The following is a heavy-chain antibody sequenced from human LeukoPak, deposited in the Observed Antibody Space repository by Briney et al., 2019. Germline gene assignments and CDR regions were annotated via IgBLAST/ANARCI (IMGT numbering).Heavy chain of an antibody. Sequence: SVKVSCKASGGTFSSYSISWVRQAPGQGLEWMGRIIPILGIANYAQKFQGRVTITADKSTSTAYMELSSLRSEDTAVYYCASRLSTSSSWYYYYGMDVWGQGTTVTVSS. D-gene: IGHD6-13*01. J-gene: IGHJ6*02. CDR1: GGTFSSYS. CDR2: IIPILGIA. CDR3: ASRLSTSSSWYYYYGMDV. V-gene: IGHV1-69*02.